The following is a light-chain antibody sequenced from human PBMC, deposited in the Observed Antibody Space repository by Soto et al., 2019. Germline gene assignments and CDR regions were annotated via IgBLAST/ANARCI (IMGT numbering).Light chain of an antibody. CDR3: QQGFT. CDR1: QSVSSSY. V-gene: IGKV3-20*01. J-gene: IGKJ3*01. Sequence: VLTQSPGCLSLSPGERSTLSCTASQSVSSSYLAWYQQKPGQAPRLLSYGASITATRIPDRLTGSGSGTDFTLTISRLEPEDFPLYFCQQGFTLGPGTNVDIK. CDR2: GAS.